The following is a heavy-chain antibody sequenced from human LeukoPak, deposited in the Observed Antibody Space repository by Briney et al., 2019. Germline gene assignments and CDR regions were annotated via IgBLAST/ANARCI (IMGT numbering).Heavy chain of an antibody. Sequence: ASVKVSCKASGYTFTGYYMHWVRQAPGPGLEWMGWINPNSGGTNYAQKFQGRVTMTRDTSISTAYMELSRLRSDDTAVYYCARDLTHRRNYDNSGYQIVPAFWGQGTLVTVSS. V-gene: IGHV1-2*02. D-gene: IGHD3-22*01. CDR3: ARDLTHRRNYDNSGYQIVPAF. CDR2: INPNSGGT. J-gene: IGHJ4*02. CDR1: GYTFTGYY.